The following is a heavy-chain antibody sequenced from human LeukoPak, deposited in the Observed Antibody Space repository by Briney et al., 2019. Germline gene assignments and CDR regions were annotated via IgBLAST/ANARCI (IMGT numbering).Heavy chain of an antibody. CDR1: GFTFSSYA. Sequence: GGSLRLSCAASGFTFSSYAMHWVRQAPGKGLEWVAVISYDGSNKYYADSVKGRFTISRDNSKNTLYLQMNSLRAEDTAVYYCAKTEGAWFGELFFDYWGQGTLVTVSS. CDR3: AKTEGAWFGELFFDY. V-gene: IGHV3-30*18. D-gene: IGHD3-10*01. J-gene: IGHJ4*02. CDR2: ISYDGSNK.